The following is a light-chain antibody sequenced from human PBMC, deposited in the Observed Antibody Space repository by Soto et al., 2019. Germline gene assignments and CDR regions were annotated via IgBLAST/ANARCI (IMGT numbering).Light chain of an antibody. CDR1: QSISSW. CDR3: QQYNSYWT. Sequence: DIQMTQSPSTLSASVGDRVTITCRASQSISSWLAWYQQKPGKAPKLLIYDASSLESGVPSRFSGSGSGTEFMLTSSSLQTDDFATYYCQQYNSYWTFGQGTKVEIK. J-gene: IGKJ1*01. CDR2: DAS. V-gene: IGKV1-5*01.